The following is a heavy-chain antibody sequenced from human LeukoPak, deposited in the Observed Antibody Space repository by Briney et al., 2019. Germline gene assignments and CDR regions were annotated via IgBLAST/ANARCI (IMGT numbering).Heavy chain of an antibody. CDR1: GFTFSSYA. J-gene: IGHJ4*02. CDR2: ISYDGSNK. V-gene: IGHV3-30*04. Sequence: GGSLRLSCAASGFTFSSYAMHWVRQAPGKGLEWVAVISYDGSNKYYADSVKGRFTISRDNSKNTLYLQMNSLRAEDTAVHYCADKDYWGQGTLVTVSS. CDR3: ADKDY.